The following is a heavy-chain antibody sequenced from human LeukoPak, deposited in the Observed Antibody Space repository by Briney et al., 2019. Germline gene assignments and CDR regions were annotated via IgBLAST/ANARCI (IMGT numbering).Heavy chain of an antibody. Sequence: VASVKVSCKASGYTFTSYYMHWVRQAPGQGLEWMGIINPSGGSTSYAQKFQGRVTMTRDTSTSTVYMELSSLRSEDTAVYYCARDHGSITMVRGVFDYWGQGTLVTVSS. CDR3: ARDHGSITMVRGVFDY. J-gene: IGHJ4*02. D-gene: IGHD3-10*01. CDR1: GYTFTSYY. CDR2: INPSGGST. V-gene: IGHV1-46*01.